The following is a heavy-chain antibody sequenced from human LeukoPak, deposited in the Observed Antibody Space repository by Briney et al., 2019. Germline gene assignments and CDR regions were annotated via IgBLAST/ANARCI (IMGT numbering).Heavy chain of an antibody. Sequence: GGSLRLSCAASGFTFSSYAMHWVRQAPGKGLEWVAVISYDGSNKYYADSVKGRFTISRDNSKNTLYLQMNSLRAEDTAVYYCACPIRGSGSSPFDYWGQGTLVTVSS. CDR2: ISYDGSNK. CDR1: GFTFSSYA. CDR3: ACPIRGSGSSPFDY. D-gene: IGHD3-10*01. V-gene: IGHV3-30*01. J-gene: IGHJ4*02.